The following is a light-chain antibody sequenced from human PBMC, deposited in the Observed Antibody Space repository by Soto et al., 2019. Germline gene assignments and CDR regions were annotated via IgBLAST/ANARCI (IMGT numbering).Light chain of an antibody. Sequence: QSALTQPASVSGSPGQSSTISFTGTSSDVGGYNSVSWFQQHPSKAPKLIIYEVSHRPSGVSIRFSGSKSGNTASLTISELQAEDEADYYCNSYRHSTTLVFGTGTKVTVL. CDR3: NSYRHSTTLV. CDR2: EVS. J-gene: IGLJ1*01. V-gene: IGLV2-14*01. CDR1: SSDVGGYNS.